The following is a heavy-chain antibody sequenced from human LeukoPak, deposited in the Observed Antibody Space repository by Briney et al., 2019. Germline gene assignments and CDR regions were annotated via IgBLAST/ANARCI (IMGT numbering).Heavy chain of an antibody. V-gene: IGHV4-39*07. CDR3: ASRVGYSSGWYGVY. CDR2: IYYSGST. CDR1: GGSISSSSYY. D-gene: IGHD6-19*01. J-gene: IGHJ4*02. Sequence: KPSETLSLTCTVSGGSISSSSYYWGWIRQPPGKGLEWIGSIYYSGSTYYNPSLKSRVTISVDTSKNQFSLKLSSVTAADTAVYYCASRVGYSSGWYGVYWGQGTLVTVSS.